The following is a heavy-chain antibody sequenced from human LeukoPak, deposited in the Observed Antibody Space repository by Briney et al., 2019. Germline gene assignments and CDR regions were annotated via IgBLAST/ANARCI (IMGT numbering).Heavy chain of an antibody. V-gene: IGHV4-38-2*01. CDR2: IYHSGST. CDR1: GYSISSGYY. Sequence: SETLSLTCAVSGYSISSGYYWGWIRQPPGKGLEWIGRIYHSGSTYYNPSLKSRVTISVDTSKNQFSLKLNSVTAADTAVYYCARGRGRSDCWGQGTLVTVSS. D-gene: IGHD3/OR15-3a*01. J-gene: IGHJ4*02. CDR3: ARGRGRSDC.